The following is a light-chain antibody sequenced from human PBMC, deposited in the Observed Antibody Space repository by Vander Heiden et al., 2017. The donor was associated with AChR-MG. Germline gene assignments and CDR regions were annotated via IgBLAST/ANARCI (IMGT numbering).Light chain of an antibody. V-gene: IGKV3-15*01. J-gene: IGKJ1*01. CDR3: QQYNNWPPGT. Sequence: EIVMTQSPATLSVSPGERATLSCRASQSVSSNLAWYQQKPGQAPRLLIYGASTRATGIPARFSGSGSGTGFTLTISSRQSEDFAVYYCQQYNNWPPGTFGQGTKVEIK. CDR2: GAS. CDR1: QSVSSN.